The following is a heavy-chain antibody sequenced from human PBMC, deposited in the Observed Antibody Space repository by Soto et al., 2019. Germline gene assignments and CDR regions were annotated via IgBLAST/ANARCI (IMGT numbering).Heavy chain of an antibody. CDR3: ARDKASLTGTHYYFDY. V-gene: IGHV3-33*08. D-gene: IGHD1-7*01. J-gene: IGHJ4*02. CDR2: IWYDGSNK. Sequence: GGSLRLSCAGSGFSFGSYEMHWVRQAPGKGLEWVAVIWYDGSNKYYADSVKGRFTISRDNSKNTPYLQMNSLRAEDTAVYYCARDKASLTGTHYYFDYWGQGTLVTVSS. CDR1: GFSFGSYE.